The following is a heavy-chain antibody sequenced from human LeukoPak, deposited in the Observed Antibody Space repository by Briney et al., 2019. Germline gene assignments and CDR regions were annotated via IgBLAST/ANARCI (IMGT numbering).Heavy chain of an antibody. D-gene: IGHD2-2*01. CDR2: ISSSGSTI. V-gene: IGHV3-11*04. CDR3: ASQTVVPAAIQY. Sequence: GGSLRLSCAAAGVTFSDYYMSWIRQAPGKGLEWVSYISSSGSTIYYADSVKGRFTISRDNAKNSLYLQMNSLRAEDTAVYYCASQTVVPAAIQYWGQGTLVTVSS. CDR1: GVTFSDYY. J-gene: IGHJ4*02.